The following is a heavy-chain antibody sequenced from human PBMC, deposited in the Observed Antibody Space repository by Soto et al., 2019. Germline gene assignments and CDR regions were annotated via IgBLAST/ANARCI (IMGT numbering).Heavy chain of an antibody. CDR1: GGSMRGQH. CDR3: ATYTVGEGGRGY. V-gene: IGHV4-4*09. J-gene: IGHJ4*02. Sequence: QVQLQESGPGLVKPSETLSLTCTVSGGSMRGQHWSWIRQPPGMGLEWIGHHSDSTNYNPSLKSRITISTDTSKNQFSLKLSSVTAADTAVYYCATYTVGEGGRGYWGQGTLVTVSS. D-gene: IGHD3-16*01. CDR2: HHSDST.